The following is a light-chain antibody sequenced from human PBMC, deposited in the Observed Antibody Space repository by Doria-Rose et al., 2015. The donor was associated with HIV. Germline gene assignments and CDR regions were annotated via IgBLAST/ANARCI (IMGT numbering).Light chain of an antibody. Sequence: TQTPSPRSSFAGTLATIHSGHCHTIGTCLAWYQQKPGKAPNLLIYKASTLQSGVPLRFSGSGSGTEFTLTISSLQPDDFATYFCQHYNSNFGPGAKVDV. CDR3: QHYNSN. V-gene: IGKV1-5*03. CDR2: KAS. CDR1: HTIGTC. J-gene: IGKJ3*01.